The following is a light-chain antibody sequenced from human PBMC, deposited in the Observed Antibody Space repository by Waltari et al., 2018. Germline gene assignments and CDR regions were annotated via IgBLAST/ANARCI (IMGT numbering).Light chain of an antibody. V-gene: IGKV3-20*01. J-gene: IGKJ1*01. Sequence: EIVLTQSPGPLSLSSGERATLSCRASQSVSKYLAWYQQKPGQAPRLLIYHASTRATGIPDRFSGSGSGTDFSLTISRLEPEDFAVYYCQKYESLPATFGQGTKVEIK. CDR1: QSVSKY. CDR3: QKYESLPAT. CDR2: HAS.